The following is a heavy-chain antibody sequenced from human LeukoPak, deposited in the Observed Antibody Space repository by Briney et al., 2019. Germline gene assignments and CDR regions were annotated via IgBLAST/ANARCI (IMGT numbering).Heavy chain of an antibody. D-gene: IGHD3-22*01. CDR1: GFTFSSYA. CDR2: ISGSGGST. Sequence: PGGSLRLSCAASGFTFSSYAMSWVRQAPGKGLEWVSAISGSGGSTYYAGSVKGRLTFSRDNSKNTLYLQMNSLRAEDTAVYYCAKEEGYYYDSGGYYVEYFQHWGQGTLVTVSS. CDR3: AKEEGYYYDSGGYYVEYFQH. V-gene: IGHV3-23*01. J-gene: IGHJ1*01.